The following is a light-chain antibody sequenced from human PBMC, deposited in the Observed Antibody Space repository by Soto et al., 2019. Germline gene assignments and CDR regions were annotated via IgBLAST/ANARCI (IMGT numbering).Light chain of an antibody. CDR2: AAS. Sequence: EIVLTQSPGTLSLSPGERATLSCRASQSVSSYYLAWYQQKPGQAPRLLIYAASSRATGIPDRFSGGGSGTDFPLTISRLEPEDFAVYYCQQCGSSPWTFGQGTKVEIK. CDR3: QQCGSSPWT. V-gene: IGKV3-20*01. J-gene: IGKJ1*01. CDR1: QSVSSYY.